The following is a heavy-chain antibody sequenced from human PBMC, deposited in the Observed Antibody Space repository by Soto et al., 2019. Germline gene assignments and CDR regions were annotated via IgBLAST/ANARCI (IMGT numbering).Heavy chain of an antibody. D-gene: IGHD3-9*01. J-gene: IGHJ6*03. CDR2: IYYSGNT. CDR3: ARIRYLSVHYYYYMDV. V-gene: IGHV4-39*01. Sequence: PSETLSLTCTVSGAISSSTYYWGWIRQPPGKGLEWIGSIYYSGNTYYSPSLKSRVTISVDTSKNQFSLKLSSVTAADTAIYYCARIRYLSVHYYYYMDVWGKGTTVTVS. CDR1: GAISSSTYY.